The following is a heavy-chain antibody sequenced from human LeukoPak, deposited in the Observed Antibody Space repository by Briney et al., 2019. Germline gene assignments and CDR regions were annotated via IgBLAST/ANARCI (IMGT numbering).Heavy chain of an antibody. D-gene: IGHD6-6*01. CDR3: ARVGGIAARLSWWFDP. CDR2: ISSSGSTL. Sequence: GGSLRLSCEASGFIFRSYDMNWVRQAPGKGLEWVSYISSSGSTLYYADSVKGRFTISRDNAKNSLYLQMNSLRAEDTAMYYCARVGGIAARLSWWFDPWGQGTLVTVPS. V-gene: IGHV3-48*03. CDR1: GFIFRSYD. J-gene: IGHJ5*02.